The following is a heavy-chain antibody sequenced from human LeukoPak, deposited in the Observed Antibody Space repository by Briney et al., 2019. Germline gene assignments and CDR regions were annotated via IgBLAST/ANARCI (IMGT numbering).Heavy chain of an antibody. CDR2: ISGSGEST. D-gene: IGHD3-3*01. CDR3: ARDLGIFGSPYYFDY. V-gene: IGHV3-23*01. CDR1: GFTFTTFA. Sequence: GGSLRLSCAASGFTFTTFAMNWVRQAPGKGPEWVSGISGSGESTYYADSVKGRFTISRDNSKNTVFLQMNSLRAADTAVYSCARDLGIFGSPYYFDYWGQGTLVTVSS. J-gene: IGHJ4*02.